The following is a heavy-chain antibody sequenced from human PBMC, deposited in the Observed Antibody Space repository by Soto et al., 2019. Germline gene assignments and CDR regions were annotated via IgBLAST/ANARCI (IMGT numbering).Heavy chain of an antibody. D-gene: IGHD3-10*01. CDR3: ARGGITMVRGADYVMDF. CDR2: IYYSGST. CDR1: GGSVSSGSYY. Sequence: SETLSLTCTVSGGSVSSGSYYWSWIRQPPGKGLEWIGYIYYSGSTNYNPSLKSRVTISVDTSKNQFSLKLSSVTAADTAVYYCARGGITMVRGADYVMDFWGQGTTVIVS. J-gene: IGHJ6*02. V-gene: IGHV4-61*01.